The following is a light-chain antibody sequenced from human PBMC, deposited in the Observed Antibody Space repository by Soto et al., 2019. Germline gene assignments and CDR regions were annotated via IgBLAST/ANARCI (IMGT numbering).Light chain of an antibody. Sequence: EIVMTQSPLSLSVTPGEPASISCRSSQSLPHSNGYSYLDWYLQKPGQSPQLLIYLGSNRASGVPDRFSGSGSGTDFTLRISRVEAEDVGVYYCMQVLQSLYSFGQGTKLEIK. V-gene: IGKV2-28*01. CDR1: QSLPHSNGYSY. CDR2: LGS. CDR3: MQVLQSLYS. J-gene: IGKJ2*03.